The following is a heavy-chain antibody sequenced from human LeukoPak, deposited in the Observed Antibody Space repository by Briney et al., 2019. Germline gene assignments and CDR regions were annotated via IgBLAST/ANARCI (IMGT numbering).Heavy chain of an antibody. D-gene: IGHD2-21*02. CDR3: AKGGAALTDAPHGDVVTTTLDGFDL. J-gene: IGHJ3*01. CDR1: GFDFSAYA. CDR2: VSGSGYRR. V-gene: IGHV3-23*01. Sequence: PGGSLRLSCAASGFDFSAYAMTWVRQAPGKGLEWVSTVSGSGYRRYHADSVKGRFTVSRDNAKKTIFVQMHSLRAEDTAKYYCAKGGAALTDAPHGDVVTTTLDGFDLWGQGAMVTVSS.